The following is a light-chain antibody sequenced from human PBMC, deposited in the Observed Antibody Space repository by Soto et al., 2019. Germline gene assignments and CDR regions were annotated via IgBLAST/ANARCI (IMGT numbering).Light chain of an antibody. Sequence: QSVLTQPASVSGSPGQSITISCTGTSSDVGVYNYVSWYQQHPGKALKLMIFDVSNRPSGVSNRFSGSKSGNTASLTISGLQAEDEADYYCSSYTSSDTYVFGTGTKAPS. CDR2: DVS. V-gene: IGLV2-14*01. J-gene: IGLJ1*01. CDR3: SSYTSSDTYV. CDR1: SSDVGVYNY.